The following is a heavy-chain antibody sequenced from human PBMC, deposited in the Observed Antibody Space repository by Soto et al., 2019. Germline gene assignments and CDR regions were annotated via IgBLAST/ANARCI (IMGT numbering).Heavy chain of an antibody. CDR1: GGSISISANN. Sequence: QVQLQESGPGLVRPSQTLSLRCTVSGGSISISANNWSWIRQHPGGGREWIGYIYYSGGTYYSRSLKGRVSMSIDASKNQCSLKLSSVTAADTAVYYCAKGVRGVPNWFDPWGQGTLVTVSS. V-gene: IGHV4-31*03. CDR3: AKGVRGVPNWFDP. J-gene: IGHJ5*02. CDR2: IYYSGGT. D-gene: IGHD3-10*01.